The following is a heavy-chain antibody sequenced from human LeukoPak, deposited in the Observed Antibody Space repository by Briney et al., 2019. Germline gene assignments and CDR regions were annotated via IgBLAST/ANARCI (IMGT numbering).Heavy chain of an antibody. V-gene: IGHV1-69*05. CDR2: IIPIFGTA. D-gene: IGHD2-21*01. J-gene: IGHJ4*02. CDR1: GGTFSSYA. Sequence: SVKVSCKASGGTFSSYAISWVRQAPGQGLEWMGGIIPIFGTANYAQKLQGRVTMTTDTSTSTAYMELRSLRSDDTAVYYCARVQDTIRPFDYWGQGTLVTVSS. CDR3: ARVQDTIRPFDY.